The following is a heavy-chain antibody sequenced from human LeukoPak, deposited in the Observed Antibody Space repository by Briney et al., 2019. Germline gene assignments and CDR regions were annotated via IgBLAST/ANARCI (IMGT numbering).Heavy chain of an antibody. V-gene: IGHV3-33*01. CDR3: ARDHSGTQDY. J-gene: IGHJ4*02. Sequence: GGSLRLSCAASGFTFSDYGMHWVRQAPGKGLEWVAVIWDDGSNEYYADSVKGRFTIFRDNRRNTLYLQMNSLRAEDTAVYSCARDHSGTQDYWGQGTLVTVSS. D-gene: IGHD1-1*01. CDR2: IWDDGSNE. CDR1: GFTFSDYG.